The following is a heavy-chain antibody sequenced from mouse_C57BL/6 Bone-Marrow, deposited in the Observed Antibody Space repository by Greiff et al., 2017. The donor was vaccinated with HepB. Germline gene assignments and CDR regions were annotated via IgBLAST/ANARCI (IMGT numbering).Heavy chain of an antibody. D-gene: IGHD4-1*01. J-gene: IGHJ3*01. CDR2: ISSGGSYT. Sequence: EVKLVESGGDLVKPGGSLKLSCAASGFTFSSYGMSWVRQTPDKRLEWVATISSGGSYTYYPDSVKGRFTISRDNAKNTLYLQMSSLKSEDTAMYYCARAGKLRHWFAYWGQGTLVTVSA. CDR3: ARAGKLRHWFAY. CDR1: GFTFSSYG. V-gene: IGHV5-6*01.